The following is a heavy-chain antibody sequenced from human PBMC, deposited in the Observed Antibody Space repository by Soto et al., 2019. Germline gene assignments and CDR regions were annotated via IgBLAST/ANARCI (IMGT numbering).Heavy chain of an antibody. J-gene: IGHJ4*02. Sequence: VQLVESGGGVVQPGRSLRLSCAASGFNFRGYGMHWVRQAPGKGLEWVAITRHDGSNTYYADSVRGRFTISRDNSKNTLYLQMNSLRVEDTAVYYCARDGVGATTYFGYFDYWGQGTPITVSS. CDR1: GFNFRGYG. V-gene: IGHV3-33*01. CDR3: ARDGVGATTYFGYFDY. D-gene: IGHD1-26*01. CDR2: TRHDGSNT.